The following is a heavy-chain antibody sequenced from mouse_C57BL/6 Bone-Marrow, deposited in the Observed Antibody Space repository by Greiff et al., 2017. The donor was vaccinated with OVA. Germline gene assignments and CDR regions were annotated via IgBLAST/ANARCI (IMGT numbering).Heavy chain of an antibody. J-gene: IGHJ2*01. V-gene: IGHV14-4*01. D-gene: IGHD2-1*01. CDR1: GFNIKDDY. Sequence: EVKLVESGAELVRPGASVKLSCTASGFNIKDDYMHWVKQRPEQGLEWIGWIDPENGDTEYASKFQGKATITADTSSNTAYLQLSSLTSEDTAVYYCTLIYYGNFYWGQGTTLTVSS. CDR2: IDPENGDT. CDR3: TLIYYGNFY.